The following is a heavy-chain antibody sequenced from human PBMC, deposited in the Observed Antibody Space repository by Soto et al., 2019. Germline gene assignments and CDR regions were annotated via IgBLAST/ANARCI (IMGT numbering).Heavy chain of an antibody. CDR1: GGSITSSSHH. CDR3: ARLRGLGVVSPYFDY. D-gene: IGHD2-15*01. Sequence: PSGTLSLIFSVSGGSITSSSHHWTWVRQSPERGLEWIGCISYSGDTHYNPSLTSRVTISEDTSKNQFSLKLNSVTAADTALYYCARLRGLGVVSPYFDYWGQGALVTVSS. V-gene: IGHV4-39*01. CDR2: ISYSGDT. J-gene: IGHJ4*02.